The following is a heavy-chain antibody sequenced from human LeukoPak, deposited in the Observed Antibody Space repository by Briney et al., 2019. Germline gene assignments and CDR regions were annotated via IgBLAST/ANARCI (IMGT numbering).Heavy chain of an antibody. CDR1: GGSISSGGYY. J-gene: IGHJ4*02. D-gene: IGHD2-2*01. CDR3: ARVKSTRVGYCSSTSCYSSDY. V-gene: IGHV4-30-2*01. Sequence: SETLSLTCTVSGGSISSGGYYWSWIRQPPGKGLEWIAYIYHSGSTYYNPSLKSRVTISVDRSKNQFSLKLSSVTAADTAVYYCARVKSTRVGYCSSTSCYSSDYWGQGTLVTVSS. CDR2: IYHSGST.